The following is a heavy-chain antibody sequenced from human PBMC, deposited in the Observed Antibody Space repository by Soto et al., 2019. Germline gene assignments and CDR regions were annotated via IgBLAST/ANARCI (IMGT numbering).Heavy chain of an antibody. V-gene: IGHV4-59*12. CDR1: GDSSSSDY. CDR3: ARDIVLVPFFFGYYGMDV. CDR2: IYYSGFT. J-gene: IGHJ6*02. D-gene: IGHD2-2*01. Sequence: TSETLSLTCSVSGDSSSSDYWSWIRQPPGKGLEWIGYIYYSGFTAYNPSLKSRVTISVDTSKNQFSLKLSSVTAADTAVYYCARDIVLVPFFFGYYGMDVWGQGTTVTVSS.